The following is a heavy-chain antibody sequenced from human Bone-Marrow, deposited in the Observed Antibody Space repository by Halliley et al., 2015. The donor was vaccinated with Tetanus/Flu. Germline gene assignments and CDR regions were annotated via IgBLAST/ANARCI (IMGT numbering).Heavy chain of an antibody. Sequence: GLVKPSETLSLSCAVSGGSMDAYYWTWIRQPPGKGLEWIGNIRYTGDSNFNPSLKSRVTMSVDTSRDTLSLKMTSVTSADAAIYYCARLLPTSITTDFWGQGTLVTVSS. CDR3: ARLLPTSITTDF. J-gene: IGHJ4*02. CDR2: IRYTGDS. D-gene: IGHD1-1*01. CDR1: GGSMDAYY. V-gene: IGHV4-59*01.